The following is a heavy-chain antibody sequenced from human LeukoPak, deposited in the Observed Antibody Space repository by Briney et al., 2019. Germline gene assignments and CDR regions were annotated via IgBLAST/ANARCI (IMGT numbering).Heavy chain of an antibody. CDR3: ARDLTGYSGYGTYYYMDV. D-gene: IGHD5-12*01. V-gene: IGHV4-59*01. CDR2: IYYSGST. CDR1: GGSISSYY. Sequence: PSETLSLTCTVSGGSISSYYWSWIRQPPGKGLEWIGYIYYSGSTNYNPSLKSRVTISVDTSKNQFSLKLSSVTAADTAVYYCARDLTGYSGYGTYYYMDVWGKGTTVTVSS. J-gene: IGHJ6*03.